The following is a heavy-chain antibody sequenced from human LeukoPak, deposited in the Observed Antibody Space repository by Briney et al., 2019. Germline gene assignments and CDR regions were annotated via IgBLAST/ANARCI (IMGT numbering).Heavy chain of an antibody. J-gene: IGHJ4*02. CDR3: ARDLYSGSYYDFDY. CDR2: ISSSSSTT. V-gene: IGHV3-48*01. Sequence: PAGSLRLSCAASGFSFSDYNMNWVRQAPGKGREWVAYISSSSSTTHYADSVTGRLFISRDNAKSSLYLQMNSLSVEDMAVYYCARDLYSGSYYDFDYWGQGTLVTVSS. CDR1: GFSFSDYN. D-gene: IGHD1-26*01.